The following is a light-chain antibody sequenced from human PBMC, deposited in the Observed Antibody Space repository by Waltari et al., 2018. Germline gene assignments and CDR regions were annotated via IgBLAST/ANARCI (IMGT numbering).Light chain of an antibody. CDR3: MQTLQTPYT. Sequence: DIVMTQSQLSLPVTPGEPASISCRSSQSLLQSNGYNYLDWYLQKPGQSPQLLIYLGYNRASGVPDRFSGSGSGTDFTLKISRVEAEDVGVYYCMQTLQTPYTFGQGTKLEIK. CDR1: QSLLQSNGYNY. CDR2: LGY. J-gene: IGKJ2*01. V-gene: IGKV2-28*01.